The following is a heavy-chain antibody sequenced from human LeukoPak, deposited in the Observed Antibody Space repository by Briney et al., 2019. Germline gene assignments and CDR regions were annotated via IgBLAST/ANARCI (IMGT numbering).Heavy chain of an antibody. Sequence: SVKVSCKASGGTFSSYAISWVRQAPGQGLEWMGGIIPIFGTANYAQKFQGRVTITTDESTSTAYMELSGLRSDDTAVYYCARVKGDDFWSGYLSYFDYWGQGTLVTASS. V-gene: IGHV1-69*05. CDR1: GGTFSSYA. CDR3: ARVKGDDFWSGYLSYFDY. D-gene: IGHD3-3*01. CDR2: IIPIFGTA. J-gene: IGHJ4*02.